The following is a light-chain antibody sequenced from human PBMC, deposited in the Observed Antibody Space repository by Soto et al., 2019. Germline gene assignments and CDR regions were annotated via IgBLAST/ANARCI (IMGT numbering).Light chain of an antibody. CDR1: QSVSSSY. CDR2: AAS. CDR3: QQYGNYGSSPLT. V-gene: IGKV3-20*01. J-gene: IGKJ4*01. Sequence: EIVLTQSPGTMSLSPWERATLSCRASQSVSSSYLAWYQQKPGQDPRLLIYAASSRATGIPDRFTGSGSGTGFTLTTIILEPEDFAVYYCQQYGNYGSSPLTFGGGTKVEIK.